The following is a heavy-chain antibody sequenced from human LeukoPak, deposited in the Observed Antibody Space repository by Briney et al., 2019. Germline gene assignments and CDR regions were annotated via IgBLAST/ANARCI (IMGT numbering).Heavy chain of an antibody. V-gene: IGHV4-59*08. J-gene: IGHJ3*02. CDR3: ARTCYYDSSMAFDI. CDR2: IYYSGST. Sequence: SETLSLTCTVSGGSIRSYYWSWIRQPPGKGLEWIGYIYYSGSTNYNPSLKSRVTISVDTSKNQFSLKLSSVTAADTAVYYCARTCYYDSSMAFDIWGQGTMVTVSS. D-gene: IGHD3-22*01. CDR1: GGSIRSYY.